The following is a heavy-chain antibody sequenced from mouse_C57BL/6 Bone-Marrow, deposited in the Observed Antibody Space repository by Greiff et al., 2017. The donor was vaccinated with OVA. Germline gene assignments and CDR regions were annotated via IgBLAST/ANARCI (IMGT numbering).Heavy chain of an antibody. CDR2: IYPGSGST. Sequence: QVQLQHPGAELVKPGASVKMSCKASGYTFTSYWITWVKQRPGQGLEWIGDIYPGSGSTNYNEKFKSKATLTVDTSSSTAYMQLSSLTSEDSAVYYCARYDYYGSGWFAYWGQGTLVTVSA. V-gene: IGHV1-55*01. CDR3: ARYDYYGSGWFAY. J-gene: IGHJ3*01. CDR1: GYTFTSYW. D-gene: IGHD1-1*01.